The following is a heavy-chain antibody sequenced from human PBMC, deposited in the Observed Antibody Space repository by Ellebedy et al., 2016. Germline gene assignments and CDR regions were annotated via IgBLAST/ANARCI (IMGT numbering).Heavy chain of an antibody. J-gene: IGHJ6*02. CDR1: GYTFTTYA. D-gene: IGHD6-13*01. Sequence: ASVKVSCKASGYTFTTYAMHWVRQAPGQRLEWMGWINAGNGNTKYSQKFQGRVTITRDTSASTAYMELSSLRSEDPAVYYCARPVYSSSWYAPYYYYGMDVWGQGTTVTVSS. V-gene: IGHV1-3*01. CDR3: ARPVYSSSWYAPYYYYGMDV. CDR2: INAGNGNT.